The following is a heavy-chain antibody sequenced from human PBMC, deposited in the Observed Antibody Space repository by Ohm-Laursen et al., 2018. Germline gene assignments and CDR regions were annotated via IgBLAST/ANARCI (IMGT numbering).Heavy chain of an antibody. CDR1: GFTVSSSY. V-gene: IGHV3-66*01. D-gene: IGHD6-19*01. J-gene: IGHJ4*02. CDR2: IYNGGST. Sequence: GSLRLSCTASGFTVSSSYMGSVRQAPGKGLEWVSVIYNGGSTSYADSVKGRFTISRDNSKNTLNLQMNSLRAEDTAMYHCARAERWLAFDSWGQGTLVSVSS. CDR3: ARAERWLAFDS.